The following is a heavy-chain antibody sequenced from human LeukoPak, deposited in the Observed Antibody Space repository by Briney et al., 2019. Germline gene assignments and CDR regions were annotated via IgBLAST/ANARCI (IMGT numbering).Heavy chain of an antibody. V-gene: IGHV3-23*01. D-gene: IGHD3-22*01. CDR3: AKRGVVIRVILVGFHKEAYYFDS. CDR1: GITLSNYG. Sequence: GGSLRLSCAVSGITLSNYGMSWVRQAPGKGLEWVAGLSGSGGSTYYADSVKGRFTSSRDNPKNTLYLQMNSLRAEDTAVYFCAKRGVVIRVILVGFHKEAYYFDSWGQGALVTVSS. CDR2: LSGSGGST. J-gene: IGHJ4*02.